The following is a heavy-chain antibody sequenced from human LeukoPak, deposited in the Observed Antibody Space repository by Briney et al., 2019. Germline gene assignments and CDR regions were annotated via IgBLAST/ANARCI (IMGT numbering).Heavy chain of an antibody. CDR1: DDSITMYY. CDR3: AXGTNYYAPGWFDP. J-gene: IGHJ5*02. CDR2: INHSGST. V-gene: IGHV4-34*01. D-gene: IGHD4/OR15-4a*01. Sequence: PSETLSLTCSVSDDSITMYYWTWIRQPPGKGLEWIGEINHSGSTNYNPSLKSRVTISVDTSKNQFSLKLSSVTAADTAVYYCAXGTNYYAPGWFDPWGQGTLVTVSS.